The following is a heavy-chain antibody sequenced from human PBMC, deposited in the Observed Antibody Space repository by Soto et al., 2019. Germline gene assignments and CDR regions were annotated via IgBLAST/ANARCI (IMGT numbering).Heavy chain of an antibody. CDR3: ARDPRGTTVTGDAFDI. D-gene: IGHD4-17*01. CDR1: GGSIGTHY. V-gene: IGHV4-4*07. J-gene: IGHJ3*02. Sequence: QVQLQESGPGLVKPSETLSLTCTVSGGSIGTHYWNWIRQPAGKGLEWIGRVYISGSTDYNPSVKGRVSLSVDTSKNHFSLRLTSVTAADTAVYYCARDPRGTTVTGDAFDIWGQGIMVIVSS. CDR2: VYISGST.